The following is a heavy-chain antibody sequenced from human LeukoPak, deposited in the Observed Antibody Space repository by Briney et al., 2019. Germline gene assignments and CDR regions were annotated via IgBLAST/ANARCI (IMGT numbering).Heavy chain of an antibody. V-gene: IGHV4-39*01. CDR2: IYYRGTT. CDR1: GGSISSSSYY. J-gene: IGHJ4*02. D-gene: IGHD6-19*01. Sequence: MTSETLSLTCTVSGGSISSSSYYWGWIRQPPGKGLEWIGNIYYRGTTYYNPSLKSRVTISVDTSKNQFSLNLSSVTAADTAVYYCARLGWYVGTDFWGQGTLVTVSS. CDR3: ARLGWYVGTDF.